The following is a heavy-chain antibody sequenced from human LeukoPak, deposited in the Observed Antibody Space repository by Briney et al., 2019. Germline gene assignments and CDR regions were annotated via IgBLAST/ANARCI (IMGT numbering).Heavy chain of an antibody. CDR2: INSDGSGT. CDR1: GFTFSSYW. J-gene: IGHJ4*02. CDR3: AREGVACGLDY. Sequence: GGSLRLSCAASGFTFSSYWMHWVRQAPGKGPVWVSRINSDGSGTGHADSVKGRFTISRDNAKNTLYLQMNSLRAEDTDVYYCAREGVACGLDYWRLGTLVTVSS. V-gene: IGHV3-74*01. D-gene: IGHD2-21*01.